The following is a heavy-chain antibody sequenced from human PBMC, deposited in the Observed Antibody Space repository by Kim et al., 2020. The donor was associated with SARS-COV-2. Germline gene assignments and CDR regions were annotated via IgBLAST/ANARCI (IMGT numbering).Heavy chain of an antibody. Sequence: ESVEGRFTNSRDNSKKTLNLQMNSLRAEDTAVYYCAKAPGTVTTNYYFDYWGQGTLVTVSS. V-gene: IGHV3-23*01. CDR3: AKAPGTVTTNYYFDY. D-gene: IGHD4-17*01. J-gene: IGHJ4*02.